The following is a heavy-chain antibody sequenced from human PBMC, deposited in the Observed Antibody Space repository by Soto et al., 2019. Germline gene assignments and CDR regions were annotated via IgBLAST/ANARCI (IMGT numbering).Heavy chain of an antibody. CDR3: TRGGMGGMDV. J-gene: IGHJ6*02. D-gene: IGHD1-20*01. V-gene: IGHV1-18*01. CDR2: ISPHSNNK. CDR1: GYTFTSYG. Sequence: ASVKVSCKASGYTFTSYGITWVRQAPGQGLEWMGWISPHSNNKNYAQKFQGRATMTTDTSTSTAYMELRSLGSDDTAVYFCTRGGMGGMDVWGQGTTVTVSS.